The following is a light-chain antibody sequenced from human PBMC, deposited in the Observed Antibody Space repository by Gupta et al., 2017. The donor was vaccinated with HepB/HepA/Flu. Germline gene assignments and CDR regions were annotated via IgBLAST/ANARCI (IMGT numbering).Light chain of an antibody. J-gene: IGLJ3*02. CDR3: SSYTISSFLCV. CDR2: EVS. Sequence: QSALTQPAAGSGSPGQSINISCTGSSSDIVSYDFVSWYQQHPGKVPKLIIFEVSKRPSGVPDRFSGSKSGSTASLTISGLQAEDEADYYCSSYTISSFLCVFGGGTKLTVL. V-gene: IGLV2-14*01. CDR1: SSDIVSYDF.